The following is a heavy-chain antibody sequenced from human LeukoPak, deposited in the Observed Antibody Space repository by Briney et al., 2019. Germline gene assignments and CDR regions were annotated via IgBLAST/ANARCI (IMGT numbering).Heavy chain of an antibody. CDR1: GYTFTSYG. J-gene: IGHJ4*02. Sequence: ASAKVSCKASGYTFTSYGISWVRQAPGQGLEWMGWISAYNGNTNYAQELQGRVTMTTDTSTSTAYMELRSLRSDDTAVYYCARDVDTAMVDYWGQGTLVTVSS. CDR3: ARDVDTAMVDY. D-gene: IGHD5-18*01. CDR2: ISAYNGNT. V-gene: IGHV1-18*04.